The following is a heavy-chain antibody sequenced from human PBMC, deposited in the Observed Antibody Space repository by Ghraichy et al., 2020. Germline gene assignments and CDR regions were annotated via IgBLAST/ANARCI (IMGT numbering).Heavy chain of an antibody. J-gene: IGHJ6*02. CDR1: GGSFSGYY. D-gene: IGHD1-26*01. CDR2: INHSGST. V-gene: IGHV4-34*01. Sequence: SETLSLTCAVYGGSFSGYYWSWIRQPPGKGLEWIGEINHSGSTNYNPSLKSRVTISVDTSKNQFSLKLSSVTAADTAVYYCAAFGRDRKGYYYYYGMDVWGQGTTVTVSS. CDR3: AAFGRDRKGYYYYYGMDV.